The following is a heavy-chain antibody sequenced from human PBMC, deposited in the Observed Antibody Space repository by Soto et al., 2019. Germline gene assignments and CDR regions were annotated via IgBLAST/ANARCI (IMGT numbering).Heavy chain of an antibody. CDR1: GFTFSSYG. J-gene: IGHJ5*02. CDR2: ISYDGSNK. Sequence: QVQLVESGGGVVQPGRSLRLSCAASGFTFSSYGMHWVRQAPGKGLEWVAVISYDGSNKYYADSVKGRFTISRDNSKNTLYLKMNSLRAEDTAVYYCAKDIHSPHTNYEPWGQGTLVTVSS. CDR3: AKDIHSPHTNYEP. D-gene: IGHD1-7*01. V-gene: IGHV3-30*18.